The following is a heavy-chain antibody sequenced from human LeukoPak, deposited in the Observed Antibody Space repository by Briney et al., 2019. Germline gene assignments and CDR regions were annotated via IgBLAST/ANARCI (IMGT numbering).Heavy chain of an antibody. V-gene: IGHV1-2*02. Sequence: ASVKVSCKASGYTLTGYYMHWVRQAPGQGLEWMGWINPNSGGTNYAQKFQGRVTMTRDTSISTAYMELSRLRSDDTAVYYCARDWHIVVVPAANGITDYWGQGTLVTVSS. J-gene: IGHJ4*02. CDR3: ARDWHIVVVPAANGITDY. CDR2: INPNSGGT. D-gene: IGHD2-2*01. CDR1: GYTLTGYY.